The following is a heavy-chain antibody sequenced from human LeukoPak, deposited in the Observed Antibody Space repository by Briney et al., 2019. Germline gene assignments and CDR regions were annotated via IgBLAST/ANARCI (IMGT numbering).Heavy chain of an antibody. J-gene: IGHJ3*01. CDR1: GFSLSGSW. V-gene: IGHV3-74*01. D-gene: IGHD2/OR15-2a*01. CDR3: ARSDYFHN. Sequence: GGSLRLSCEASGFSLSGSWMHWVRQAPGKGLMWVSQSKYDGSTKSYAASVRGRFTISRDNAKNTLYLHMDSLRAEDTAVYYCARSDYFHNWGQGTMVVVSA. CDR2: SKYDGSTK.